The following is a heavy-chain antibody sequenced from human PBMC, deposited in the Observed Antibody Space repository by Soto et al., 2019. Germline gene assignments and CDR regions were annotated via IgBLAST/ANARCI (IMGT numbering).Heavy chain of an antibody. V-gene: IGHV1-18*01. Sequence: QVHLVQSGAEVKKPGASVKVSCKASGYTFTNYDINWVRQAPGQGLEWMGWISTYTGNTNYAQKLQGRATMTTDTAPSTAYMERRSLRSDDTAVYYCARGYYYGSGRPTPGGMDVWGQGTTVTVSS. CDR3: ARGYYYGSGRPTPGGMDV. J-gene: IGHJ6*02. CDR2: ISTYTGNT. D-gene: IGHD3-10*01. CDR1: GYTFTNYD.